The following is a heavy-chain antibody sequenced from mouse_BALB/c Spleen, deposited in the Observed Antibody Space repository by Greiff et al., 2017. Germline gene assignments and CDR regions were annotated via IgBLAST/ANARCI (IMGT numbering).Heavy chain of an antibody. Sequence: QVQLQQSGAELMKPGASVKISCKATGYPFSSYWIGGVKQRPGHGLEWIGEILPGSGSTNYKEKFKGKATFTADTSSNTAYMQLSSLTSEDSAVYYCASLPYYYYAMDYWGQGTSVTVSS. CDR1: GYPFSSYW. CDR3: ASLPYYYYAMDY. V-gene: IGHV1-9*01. J-gene: IGHJ4*01. CDR2: ILPGSGST.